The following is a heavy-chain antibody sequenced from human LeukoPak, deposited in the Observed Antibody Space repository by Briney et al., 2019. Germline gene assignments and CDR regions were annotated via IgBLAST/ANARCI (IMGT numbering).Heavy chain of an antibody. D-gene: IGHD3-22*01. CDR3: AGDGYYDHTPLAFDY. Sequence: ASVKVSCKASGGTFSSYAISWVRQAPGQGLEWMGGIIPIFGTANYAQKFQGRVTITADKSTSTAYMELSSLRSEDTAVYYCAGDGYYDHTPLAFDYWGQGTLVTVSS. V-gene: IGHV1-69*06. CDR2: IIPIFGTA. CDR1: GGTFSSYA. J-gene: IGHJ4*02.